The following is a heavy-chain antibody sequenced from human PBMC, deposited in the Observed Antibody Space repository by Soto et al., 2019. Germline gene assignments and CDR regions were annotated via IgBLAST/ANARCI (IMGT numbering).Heavy chain of an antibody. J-gene: IGHJ4*02. CDR2: ITITGDTT. Sequence: EVQLVESEGGLVQPGGSLRLSCEASGFIFTTSDMSWVRQAPGKGLEWISSITITGDTTHYADSVKGRFTISRDNSRKAVFLPKNSPRFYGTGVISCAKGGGGDHGYWGQGTLVAVSS. D-gene: IGHD2-21*02. CDR1: GFIFTTSD. CDR3: AKGGGGDHGY. V-gene: IGHV3-23*04.